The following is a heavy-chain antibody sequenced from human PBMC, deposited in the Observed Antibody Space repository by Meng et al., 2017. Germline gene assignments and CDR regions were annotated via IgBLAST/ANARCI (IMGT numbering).Heavy chain of an antibody. J-gene: IGHJ4*02. CDR1: GYTFTSYG. CDR2: INTNTGNP. CDR3: ARDNGANGFDY. V-gene: IGHV7-4-1*02. Sequence: QVQLVQSGSELKKSEASVKVSCKASGYTFTSYGRNWVRQAPGQGLEWLGWINTNTGNPTYAQGFTGRFVFSLDTSVSTAYLQISSLEAEDTAVYFCARDNGANGFDYWGQGTLVTVSS. D-gene: IGHD4/OR15-4a*01.